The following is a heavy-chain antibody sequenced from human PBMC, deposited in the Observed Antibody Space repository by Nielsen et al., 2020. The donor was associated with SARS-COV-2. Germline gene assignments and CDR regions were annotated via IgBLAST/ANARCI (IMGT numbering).Heavy chain of an antibody. V-gene: IGHV3-23*01. J-gene: IGHJ2*01. CDR3: ATHPGRGIAVTSMGWYFDL. Sequence: GGSLRLSCAASGFTFSSYAMSWVRQAPGKGLEWVSAISGSGGSTYYADSVKGRFTISRDNSKNTLYLQMNSLRAEDTAVYYYATHPGRGIAVTSMGWYFDLWGRGTLVTVSS. CDR1: GFTFSSYA. D-gene: IGHD6-19*01. CDR2: ISGSGGST.